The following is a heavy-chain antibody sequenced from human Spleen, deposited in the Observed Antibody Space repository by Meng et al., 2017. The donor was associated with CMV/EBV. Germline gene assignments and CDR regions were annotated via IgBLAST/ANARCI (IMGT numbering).Heavy chain of an antibody. V-gene: IGHV6-1*01. CDR1: GDSVSSNSAA. J-gene: IGHJ6*02. Sequence: SQTLSLTCAISGDSVSSNSAAWMWIRQSPSRGLEWLGRTYYKSKWYDDYAVSVKSRITISPDTSANQFSLRLKSVTPEDTAVYYCARVPISLVRGIILDYYGMDVWGQGTTVTVSS. CDR3: ARVPISLVRGIILDYYGMDV. CDR2: TYYKSKWYD. D-gene: IGHD3-10*01.